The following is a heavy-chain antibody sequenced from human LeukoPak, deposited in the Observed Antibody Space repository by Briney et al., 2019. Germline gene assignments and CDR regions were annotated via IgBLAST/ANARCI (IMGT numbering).Heavy chain of an antibody. V-gene: IGHV4-59*02. CDR1: GASVSSYY. CDR3: ARARYANAWYAFDI. J-gene: IGHJ3*02. Sequence: SETLSLTCTVSGASVSSYYWSWIRQPPGRGLEWIGYMSHSGSRDSNPSLKSRVTILVDTSKNQFSLKLTSVTAADTAVYYCARARYANAWYAFDIWGQGTMVTVSS. CDR2: MSHSGSR. D-gene: IGHD2-2*01.